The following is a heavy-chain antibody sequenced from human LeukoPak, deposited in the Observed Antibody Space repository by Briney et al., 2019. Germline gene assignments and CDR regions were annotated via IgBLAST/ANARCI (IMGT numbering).Heavy chain of an antibody. CDR2: ISWNSGSV. CDR1: GFTFDDFA. J-gene: IGHJ3*01. V-gene: IGHV3-9*03. D-gene: IGHD6-19*01. CDR3: AKGFEQWLVLGFYV. Sequence: GGSLRLSCAASGFTFDDFAMHWVRQAPGKGLEWVSGISWNSGSVVYVDSVKGRFTISRDNAKNSLYLRMNSLRAEDMALYYCAKGFEQWLVLGFYVWGRGTMVTVSS.